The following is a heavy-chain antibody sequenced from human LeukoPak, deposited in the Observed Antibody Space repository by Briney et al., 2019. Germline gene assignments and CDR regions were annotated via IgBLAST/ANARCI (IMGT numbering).Heavy chain of an antibody. D-gene: IGHD3-10*01. CDR1: GFTFSSYA. V-gene: IGHV3-23*01. CDR3: AKAVMVRGAYDAFDI. CDR2: ISGSGGST. Sequence: GGSLGLSCAASGFTFSSYAMSWVRQAPGKGLEWVSAISGSGGSTYYADSVKGRFTISRDNSKNTLYLQMNSLRAEDTAVYYCAKAVMVRGAYDAFDIWGQGTMVTVSS. J-gene: IGHJ3*02.